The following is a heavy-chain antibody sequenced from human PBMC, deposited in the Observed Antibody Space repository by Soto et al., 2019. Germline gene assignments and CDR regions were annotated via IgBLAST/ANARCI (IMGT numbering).Heavy chain of an antibody. Sequence: GSLRLSCAASGFTFISYSMHWVRQAPGKGLEWVASIGTRSDIYYADSVKGRFTVSRGNAKNSLSLQRNSLRAEDRGVYYCAREETAWPLAYGLDVWGQGTTVTVSS. V-gene: IGHV3-21*01. D-gene: IGHD2-21*02. CDR2: IGTRSDI. J-gene: IGHJ6*02. CDR3: AREETAWPLAYGLDV. CDR1: GFTFISYS.